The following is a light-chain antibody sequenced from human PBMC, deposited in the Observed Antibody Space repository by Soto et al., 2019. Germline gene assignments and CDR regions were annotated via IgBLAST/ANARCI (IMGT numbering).Light chain of an antibody. J-gene: IGKJ3*01. V-gene: IGKV3-20*01. CDR1: QSINNRY. CDR3: QQFGSSPGFT. CDR2: GAS. Sequence: EIVLTQSPGTLSLSPGDRATLSCRAIQSINNRYLAWYQQKPGQAPRLLIYGASSRVTGIPDRFIGSGSGTDFTLTISRQEPEDFAVYYCQQFGSSPGFTFGPGTKVDIK.